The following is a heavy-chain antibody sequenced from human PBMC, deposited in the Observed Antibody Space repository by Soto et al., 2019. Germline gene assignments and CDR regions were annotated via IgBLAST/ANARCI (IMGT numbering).Heavy chain of an antibody. Sequence: SETLSLTCTVSGGSISSSSYYWGWIRQPPGKGLEWIGSIYYSGSTYYNPSLKSRVTISVDTSKNQFSLKLSSVTAADTAVYYCASGYYDSSANIFDYWGQGTLVTVSS. CDR3: ASGYYDSSANIFDY. CDR1: GGSISSSSYY. D-gene: IGHD3-22*01. CDR2: IYYSGST. J-gene: IGHJ4*02. V-gene: IGHV4-39*01.